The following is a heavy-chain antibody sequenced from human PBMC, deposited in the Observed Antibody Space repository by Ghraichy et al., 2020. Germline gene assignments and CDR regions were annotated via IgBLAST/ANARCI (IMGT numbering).Heavy chain of an antibody. CDR3: ARGPYYDSSGIGVRFDP. CDR1: GFTFSSYA. D-gene: IGHD3-22*01. J-gene: IGHJ5*02. V-gene: IGHV3-64*01. CDR2: ISSNGGST. Sequence: GSLRLSCAASGFTFSSYAMHWVRQAPGKGLEYVSAISSNGGSTYYANSVKGRFTISRDNSKNTLYLQMGSLRAEDMAVYYCARGPYYDSSGIGVRFDPWGQGTLVTVSS.